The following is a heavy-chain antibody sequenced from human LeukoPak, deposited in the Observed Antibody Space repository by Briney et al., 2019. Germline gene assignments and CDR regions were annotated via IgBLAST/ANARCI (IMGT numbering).Heavy chain of an antibody. Sequence: KSGGSLRLSCAASGFTFSSYSMNWVRQAPGKGLEWVSSISSSSSYIYYADSVKGRFTISRDNAKNSLYLQMNSLRAEDTAVYYCATITRSGWYGVDYWGQGTLVTVSS. CDR1: GFTFSSYS. CDR3: ATITRSGWYGVDY. CDR2: ISSSSSYI. J-gene: IGHJ4*02. D-gene: IGHD6-19*01. V-gene: IGHV3-21*01.